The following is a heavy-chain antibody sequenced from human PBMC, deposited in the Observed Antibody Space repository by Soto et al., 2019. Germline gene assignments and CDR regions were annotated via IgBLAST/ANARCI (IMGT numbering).Heavy chain of an antibody. V-gene: IGHV4-31*11. CDR1: GGSISSGGYY. CDR3: ARASDPYYYGSFNWFDP. J-gene: IGHJ5*02. CDR2: IYYSGST. D-gene: IGHD3-10*01. Sequence: PSETLSLTCAVSGGSISSGGYYWSWIRQHPGKGLEWIGYIYYSGSTYYNPSLKSRVTISVDTSKNQFSLKLSSVTAADTAVYYCARASDPYYYGSFNWFDPWGQGTLVTV.